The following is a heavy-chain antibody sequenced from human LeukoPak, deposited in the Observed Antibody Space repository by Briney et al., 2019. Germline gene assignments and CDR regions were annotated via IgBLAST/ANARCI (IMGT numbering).Heavy chain of an antibody. D-gene: IGHD5-18*01. CDR3: ARHDSFIPY. Sequence: GGSLRLSCAASGFTFNYYAMSWVRQAPGKGLEWVSGISDNEGRTYYTDSVKGRFTISRDKTKSTVYLQMHNLRADDTAVYFCARHDSFIPYWGQGTLVTVSS. J-gene: IGHJ4*02. CDR2: ISDNEGRT. CDR1: GFTFNYYA. V-gene: IGHV3-23*01.